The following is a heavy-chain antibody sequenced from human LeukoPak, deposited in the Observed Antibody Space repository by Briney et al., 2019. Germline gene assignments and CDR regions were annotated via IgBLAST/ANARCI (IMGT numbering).Heavy chain of an antibody. J-gene: IGHJ6*02. CDR2: INPNSGGT. CDR1: GYTFTSYY. Sequence: ASVKVSCEASGYTFTSYYMHWVRQAPGQGLEWMGWINPNSGGTNYAQKFQGWVTMTRDTSISTAYMELSRLRSDDTAVYYCARDRDYYYGMDVWGQGTTVTVSS. CDR3: ARDRDYYYGMDV. V-gene: IGHV1-2*04.